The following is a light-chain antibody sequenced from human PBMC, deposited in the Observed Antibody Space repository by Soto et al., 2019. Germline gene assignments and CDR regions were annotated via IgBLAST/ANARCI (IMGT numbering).Light chain of an antibody. V-gene: IGLV2-11*01. J-gene: IGLJ1*01. CDR1: RREVGGYNY. CDR3: CSYAGSYTSFV. Sequence: TQPPSMSGSPGQSGTLSCTGTRREVGGYNYVSWYQQHPGKAPKLMIYDVSKRPSGVPDRFSGSKSGNTASLTISGLQAEDEADYYCCSYAGSYTSFVFGTGTKVTVL. CDR2: DVS.